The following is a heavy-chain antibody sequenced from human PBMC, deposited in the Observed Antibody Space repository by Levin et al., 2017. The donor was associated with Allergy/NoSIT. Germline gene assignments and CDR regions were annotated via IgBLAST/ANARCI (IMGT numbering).Heavy chain of an antibody. V-gene: IGHV3-48*01. CDR3: ARGSAHYVFDY. CDR1: GFTFRDYS. Sequence: LSLPCAASGFTFRDYSFNWVRQAPGKGLEWVSYITGSSSSIYYADSVKGRFTVSRDNAKNSLYLQMNTLRAEDTAVYYCARGSAHYVFDYWGQGTLVTVSS. J-gene: IGHJ4*02. CDR2: ITGSSSSI. D-gene: IGHD4-17*01.